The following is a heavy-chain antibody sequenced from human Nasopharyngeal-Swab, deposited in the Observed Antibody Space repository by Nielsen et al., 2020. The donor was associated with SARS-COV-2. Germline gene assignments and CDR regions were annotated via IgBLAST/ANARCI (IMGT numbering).Heavy chain of an antibody. J-gene: IGHJ4*02. CDR1: GFTFSTYA. Sequence: GESLKISCAASGFTFSTYAMYWVRQPPAKGLEWVSIISGSGCSTYYADSVKGRFTISRDNSKNTLYLQMNSLRAEDTAVYYCAKRDDYYESSGLGDWGQGTLVTVSS. CDR3: AKRDDYYESSGLGD. CDR2: ISGSGCST. V-gene: IGHV3-23*01. D-gene: IGHD3-22*01.